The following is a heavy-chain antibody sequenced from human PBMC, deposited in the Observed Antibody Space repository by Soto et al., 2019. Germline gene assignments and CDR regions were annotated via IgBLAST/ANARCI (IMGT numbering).Heavy chain of an antibody. CDR2: ISSDGSHK. Sequence: QVQLVESGGGVVPPGRSLRLSCAASGFTFSAYAIHWVRQAPGKGLEWVAVISSDGSHKYYADSVKGRFTISRDNSKNTLFLQMNSLRPEDTAVYYGAKAGGEWGLLPFRGREFDYWGQGTLVTVSS. CDR1: GFTFSAYA. J-gene: IGHJ4*02. V-gene: IGHV3-30*18. CDR3: AKAGGEWGLLPFRGREFDY. D-gene: IGHD3-16*01.